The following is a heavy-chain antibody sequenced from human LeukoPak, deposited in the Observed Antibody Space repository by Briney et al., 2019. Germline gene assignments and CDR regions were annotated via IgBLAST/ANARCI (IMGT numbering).Heavy chain of an antibody. V-gene: IGHV3-23*01. Sequence: GGSLGLSCAASGFTFSSYAMSWVRQAPGKGLEWVSAISGSGGSTYYADSVKGRFTISRDNSKNTLYLRMNSLRAEDTAVYYCAKDHPSGSYPIYWFDPWGQGTLVTVSS. CDR3: AKDHPSGSYPIYWFDP. D-gene: IGHD1-26*01. J-gene: IGHJ5*02. CDR2: ISGSGGST. CDR1: GFTFSSYA.